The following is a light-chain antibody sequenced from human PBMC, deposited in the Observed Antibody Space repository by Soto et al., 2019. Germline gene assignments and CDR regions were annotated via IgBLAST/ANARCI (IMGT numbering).Light chain of an antibody. Sequence: QSALTQPASVSVSPGQSITISCTGTSSDVGSSNLVSWYQQHPGKAPKLMIYEGSKRPSGVSNRFSGSKSGNTASLTISGLQAEDEADYYCCSYAGSSTLYVFGTGTKLTVL. V-gene: IGLV2-23*01. J-gene: IGLJ1*01. CDR1: SSDVGSSNL. CDR3: CSYAGSSTLYV. CDR2: EGS.